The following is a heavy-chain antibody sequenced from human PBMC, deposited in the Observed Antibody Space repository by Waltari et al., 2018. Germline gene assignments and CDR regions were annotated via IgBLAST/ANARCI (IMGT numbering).Heavy chain of an antibody. CDR3: AKSSSYDILTGYSDVFDY. Sequence: EVQLLESGGGLVQPGGSLRLSCAASGFTFSSYAMSWVRQAPGQGLEWVSAISGSGGSTDYADSVKGRFTISRDNSKNTLYLQMNSLRAEDTAVYYCAKSSSYDILTGYSDVFDYWGQGTLVTVSS. V-gene: IGHV3-23*01. D-gene: IGHD3-9*01. CDR2: ISGSGGST. CDR1: GFTFSSYA. J-gene: IGHJ4*02.